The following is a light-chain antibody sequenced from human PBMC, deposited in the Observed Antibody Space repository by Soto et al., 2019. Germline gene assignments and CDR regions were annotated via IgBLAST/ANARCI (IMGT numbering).Light chain of an antibody. J-gene: IGKJ1*01. CDR1: QSLLYSNGYNY. CDR2: LGS. CDR3: MQALESRS. V-gene: IGKV2-28*01. Sequence: DIVLTQSPLSLPITPGEPASISCRSSQSLLYSNGYNYLDWYLQKPGQSPQLLIYLGSNRASGVPDMFSGSGSGTDFTLKISRVEAEDVGVYYCMQALESRSYGQGTKVGIK.